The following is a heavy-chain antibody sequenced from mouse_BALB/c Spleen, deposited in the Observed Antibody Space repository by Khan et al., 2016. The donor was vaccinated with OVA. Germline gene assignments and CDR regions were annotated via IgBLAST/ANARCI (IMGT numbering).Heavy chain of an antibody. CDR3: ARGRYSVFAY. CDR2: IFPGSGTP. V-gene: IGHV1-77*01. Sequence: QVQLKQSVPELVNPGASLKVSCKASGYTFIDYIIGWVKQSTRQGLEWIGDIFPGSGTPYYNEKFKDKATLTADKSSNSAYMQLSSLTSEDLAVYFCARGRYSVFAYWGQGTLVTVSA. J-gene: IGHJ3*01. CDR1: GYTFIDYI. D-gene: IGHD1-1*01.